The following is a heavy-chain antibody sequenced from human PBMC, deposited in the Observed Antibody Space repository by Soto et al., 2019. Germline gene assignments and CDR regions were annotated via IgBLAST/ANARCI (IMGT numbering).Heavy chain of an antibody. V-gene: IGHV1-69*02. CDR3: ALSSGDYGAFDI. J-gene: IGHJ3*02. CDR1: GGTFSSYT. CDR2: IIPILGIA. Sequence: SVKVSCKASGGTFSSYTISWVRQAPGQGLEWMGRIIPILGIANYAQKFQGRVTITADKSTSTAYMELSSLRSGDTAVYYCALSSGDYGAFDIWGQGTMVTVSS. D-gene: IGHD4-17*01.